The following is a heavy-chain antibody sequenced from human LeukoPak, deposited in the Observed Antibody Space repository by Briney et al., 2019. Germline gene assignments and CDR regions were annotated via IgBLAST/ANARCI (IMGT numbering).Heavy chain of an antibody. CDR3: ARNNWDHNAFDI. D-gene: IGHD1-1*01. J-gene: IGHJ3*02. CDR1: GYSISSGYY. Sequence: PSETLSLTCTVSGYSISSGYYWGWIRQPPGKGLEWIGSIYHSGSTYYNPSLKSRVTISVDTSKNQFSLKLSSVTAADTAVYYCARNNWDHNAFDIWGQGTMVTVSS. V-gene: IGHV4-38-2*02. CDR2: IYHSGST.